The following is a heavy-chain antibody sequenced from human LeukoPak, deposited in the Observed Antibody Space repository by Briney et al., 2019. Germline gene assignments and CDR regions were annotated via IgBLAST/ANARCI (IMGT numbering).Heavy chain of an antibody. Sequence: GGSLRLSCAASGFTFSSYAMHWVRQAPGKGLEWVAVISYDGSNKYYADSVKGRFTISRDNSKNTLYLQMNSLRAEGTAVYYCARSWGGIQLWLGAFDIWGQGTMVTVSS. J-gene: IGHJ3*02. CDR1: GFTFSSYA. V-gene: IGHV3-30*04. D-gene: IGHD5-18*01. CDR2: ISYDGSNK. CDR3: ARSWGGIQLWLGAFDI.